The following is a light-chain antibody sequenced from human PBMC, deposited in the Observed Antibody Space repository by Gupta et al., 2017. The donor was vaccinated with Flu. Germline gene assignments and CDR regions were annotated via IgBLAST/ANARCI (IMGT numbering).Light chain of an antibody. V-gene: IGKV2-28*01. J-gene: IGKJ4*01. CDR3: MQSLQGLT. CDR1: QSLLKSNGSNY. CDR2: LSS. Sequence: EIVMTQYPLSLPVAPGKSASMSCRSSQSLLKSNGSNYLDWYLQRPGRSPQLLIYLSSHRASGAPDRFSGSGSGTDFTLKISRVEAEDVGVYYCMQSLQGLTFGGGTKMEIK.